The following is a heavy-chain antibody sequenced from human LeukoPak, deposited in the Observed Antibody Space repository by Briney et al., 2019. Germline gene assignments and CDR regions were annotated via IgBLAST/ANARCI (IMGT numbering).Heavy chain of an antibody. CDR2: MNPNSGNT. D-gene: IGHD2-2*01. CDR1: GYTFTSYD. V-gene: IGHV1-8*01. J-gene: IGHJ4*02. Sequence: ASVKVSCKASGYTFTSYDINWVRQATGQGLEWMGWMNPNSGNTGYAQKFQGRVTMARNTSISTAYMELSSLRSDDTAVYYCAPAAILHLVDYWGQGTLVTVSS. CDR3: APAAILHLVDY.